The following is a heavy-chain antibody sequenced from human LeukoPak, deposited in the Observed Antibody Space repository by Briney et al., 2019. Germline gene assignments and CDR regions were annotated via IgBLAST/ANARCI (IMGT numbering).Heavy chain of an antibody. CDR1: GFTFSGSA. D-gene: IGHD5-18*01. CDR3: TRHAGRGYSYGYSDY. J-gene: IGHJ4*02. CDR2: IRSKANSYAT. Sequence: GGSLRLSCAASGFTFSGSAMHWVRQASGKGLEWVGRIRSKANSYATAYAASVKGRFTISRDDSKNTAYLQMNSLKTEDTAVYYCTRHAGRGYSYGYSDYWGQGTLVTVSS. V-gene: IGHV3-73*01.